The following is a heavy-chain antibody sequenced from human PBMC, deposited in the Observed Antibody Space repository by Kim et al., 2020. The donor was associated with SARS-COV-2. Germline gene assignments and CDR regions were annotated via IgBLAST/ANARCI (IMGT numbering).Heavy chain of an antibody. Sequence: GAATYSADSVRGRFTISRDNSKNTLSLQMNSLRAEDTALYYCAKTGQLDYWGQGTLVTVSS. V-gene: IGHV3-23*01. D-gene: IGHD6-13*01. CDR3: AKTGQLDY. J-gene: IGHJ4*02. CDR2: GAAT.